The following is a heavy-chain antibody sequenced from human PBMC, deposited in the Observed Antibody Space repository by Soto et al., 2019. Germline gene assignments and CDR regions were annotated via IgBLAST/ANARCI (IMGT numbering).Heavy chain of an antibody. CDR1: GFTFSSYN. V-gene: IGHV3-48*02. CDR3: ARGGDHTPDY. D-gene: IGHD3-16*01. CDR2: ITYGSDAK. Sequence: EVQLVESGGGLVQPGGSLRLSCAASGFTFSSYNMNWVRQAPGKGLEWISYITYGSDAKYYIDSVKGRFTISRDNAKSSLYRQMNGRRDEDTAVYYGARGGDHTPDYWGQGALVTVSS. J-gene: IGHJ4*02.